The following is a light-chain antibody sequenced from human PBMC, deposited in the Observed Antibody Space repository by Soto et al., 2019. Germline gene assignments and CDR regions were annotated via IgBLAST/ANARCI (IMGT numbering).Light chain of an antibody. J-gene: IGLJ1*01. CDR3: GSYTTGXTLV. V-gene: IGLV2-14*01. CDR2: EVT. Sequence: QSSLSQPASMSGSPVQSITISCTGTSTDIGTYDHFSWYQQRPGKLPQLIIYEVTNRPAGLSSRFDGSKSGNAASLTISRLQAEDEADYYCGSYTTGXTLVVGTGTKVXV. CDR1: STDIGTYDH.